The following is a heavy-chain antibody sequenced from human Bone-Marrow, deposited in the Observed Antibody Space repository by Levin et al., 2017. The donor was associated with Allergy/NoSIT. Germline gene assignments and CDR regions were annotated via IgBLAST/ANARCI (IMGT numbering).Heavy chain of an antibody. CDR1: GFLFGAYD. CDR2: ISHDGGSR. D-gene: IGHD5-12*01. Sequence: SCAPSGFLFGAYDIHWVRQSPGKGLQWVAFISHDGGSRDYADSVKGRFTVSRDNPTNTVFLQMKSLRTDDTAVYYCARVLGHSGYDCAYWGQGALVTVSS. V-gene: IGHV3-30*03. CDR3: ARVLGHSGYDCAY. J-gene: IGHJ4*02.